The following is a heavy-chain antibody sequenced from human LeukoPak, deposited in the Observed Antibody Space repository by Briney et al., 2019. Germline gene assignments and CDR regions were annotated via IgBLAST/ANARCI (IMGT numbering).Heavy chain of an antibody. J-gene: IGHJ4*02. Sequence: ASVKVSCKASGYTFTSYGISRVRQAPGQGLEWMGWISAYNGNTNYAQKLQGRVTMTTDTSTSTAYMELRSLRSDDTAVYYCARDLATVTTFSYWGQGTLVTVSS. V-gene: IGHV1-18*01. CDR2: ISAYNGNT. CDR1: GYTFTSYG. CDR3: ARDLATVTTFSY. D-gene: IGHD4-17*01.